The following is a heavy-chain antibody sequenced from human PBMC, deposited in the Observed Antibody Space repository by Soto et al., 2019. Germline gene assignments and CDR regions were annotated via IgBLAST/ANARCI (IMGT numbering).Heavy chain of an antibody. J-gene: IGHJ4*02. V-gene: IGHV3-23*01. CDR3: ARDLRGYTYGYYFDY. Sequence: GGSLRLSCAASGFTFSSYAMTWVRQAPGKGLEWVAGISGSGGSTYYADSVKGRFTISRDSSKKALYVQMNSLRAEDTAVYYCARDLRGYTYGYYFDYWGQGILVTVSS. CDR2: ISGSGGST. D-gene: IGHD5-18*01. CDR1: GFTFSSYA.